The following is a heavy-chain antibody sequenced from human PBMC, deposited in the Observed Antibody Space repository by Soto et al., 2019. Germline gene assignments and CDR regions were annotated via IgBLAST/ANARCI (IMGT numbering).Heavy chain of an antibody. Sequence: QVQLVESGGGVVQPGRSLRLSCAASGFTFSSYAMHWVRQAPGKGLEWVAVISYDGSNKYYADSVKGRFTISRDNSKNTLYLQMNSLRAEDTAVYYCARVAVEMATIHVFDYWVQGTLVSVSS. CDR1: GFTFSSYA. CDR2: ISYDGSNK. J-gene: IGHJ4*02. CDR3: ARVAVEMATIHVFDY. D-gene: IGHD5-12*01. V-gene: IGHV3-30-3*01.